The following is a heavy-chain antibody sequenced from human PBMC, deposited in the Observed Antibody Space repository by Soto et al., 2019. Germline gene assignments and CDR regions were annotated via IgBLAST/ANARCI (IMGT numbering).Heavy chain of an antibody. J-gene: IGHJ6*02. V-gene: IGHV1-69*13. Sequence: SVKVSCKASGGTFSSYAISWVRQAPGQGLEWMGGIIPIFGTANYAQKFQGRVTITADESTSTAYMELSSLRSEDTAVYYCARGGYCSSTSCSTDVYYYGMAVWGHGNTV. CDR3: ARGGYCSSTSCSTDVYYYGMAV. D-gene: IGHD2-2*02. CDR1: GGTFSSYA. CDR2: IIPIFGTA.